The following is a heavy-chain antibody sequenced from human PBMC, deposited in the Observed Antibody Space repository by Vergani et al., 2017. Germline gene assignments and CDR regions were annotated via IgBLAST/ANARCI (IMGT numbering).Heavy chain of an antibody. D-gene: IGHD6-19*01. V-gene: IGHV5-10-1*01. CDR3: AREVAVTGEWWNPYSYYGMDV. Sequence: EVQLVQAGAEVKKPGESLRISCKGSGYSFTSYWISWVRQMPGKGLEWMGRIDPSDCYTNYSPSFQGHVTISADKSINTAYLQWSSLKASDTAMYYCAREVAVTGEWWNPYSYYGMDVWGQGTRVTVTS. J-gene: IGHJ6*02. CDR1: GYSFTSYW. CDR2: IDPSDCYT.